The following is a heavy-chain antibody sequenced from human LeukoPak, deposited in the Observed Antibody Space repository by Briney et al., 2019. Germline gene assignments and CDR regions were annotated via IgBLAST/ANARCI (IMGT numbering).Heavy chain of an antibody. V-gene: IGHV3-30*03. Sequence: GGSLRLSCAASGFSFTNYWMHWVRQAPGKGLEWVAVISYDGSNKYYADSVKGRFTISRDNSKNTLYLQMNSLRAEDTAVFYCARDQYDTWSRRGNFDSWGQGTLVIVSS. CDR3: ARDQYDTWSRRGNFDS. CDR1: GFSFTNYW. J-gene: IGHJ4*02. CDR2: ISYDGSNK. D-gene: IGHD3-3*01.